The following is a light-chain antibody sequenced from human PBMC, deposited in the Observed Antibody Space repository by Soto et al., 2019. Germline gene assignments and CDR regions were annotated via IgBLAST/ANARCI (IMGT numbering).Light chain of an antibody. Sequence: EIVLTQSPGTLSLSPGERATLSCRASQSVSSSYLAWYQQKPGQAPRLLIYGASSRATGIPDRFSGSGSGTDFNLTISRLEPEDFAVYYCQQYRSSPPTFGQGTKLEIK. J-gene: IGKJ2*01. CDR2: GAS. CDR1: QSVSSSY. V-gene: IGKV3-20*01. CDR3: QQYRSSPPT.